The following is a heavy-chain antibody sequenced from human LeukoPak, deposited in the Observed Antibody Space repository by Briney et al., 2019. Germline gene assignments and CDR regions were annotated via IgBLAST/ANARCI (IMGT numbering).Heavy chain of an antibody. CDR3: ARDPVRTGGYDHKVNWFDP. D-gene: IGHD5-12*01. CDR2: INPNSGGT. Sequence: ASVKVSCKASGYTFSGYYMHWVRQAPGQGLEWMGWINPNSGGTNYAQKFQGRVTMTRDTSISTAYMELSRLRSDDTAVYYCARDPVRTGGYDHKVNWFDPWGQGTLVTVSS. V-gene: IGHV1-2*02. CDR1: GYTFSGYY. J-gene: IGHJ5*02.